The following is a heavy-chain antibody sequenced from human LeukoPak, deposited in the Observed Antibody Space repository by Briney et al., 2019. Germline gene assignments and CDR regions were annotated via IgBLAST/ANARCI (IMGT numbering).Heavy chain of an antibody. J-gene: IGHJ3*02. Sequence: PSETLSLTCTVSGYSISSGYYWGWIRQPPGKGLEWIGSIYHSGSTYYNPSLKSRVTISVDTSKNQFSLELSSVTAADTAVYYCARDLRLTVTSRSGAFDIWGQGTMVTVSS. V-gene: IGHV4-38-2*02. CDR2: IYHSGST. D-gene: IGHD4-17*01. CDR1: GYSISSGYY. CDR3: ARDLRLTVTSRSGAFDI.